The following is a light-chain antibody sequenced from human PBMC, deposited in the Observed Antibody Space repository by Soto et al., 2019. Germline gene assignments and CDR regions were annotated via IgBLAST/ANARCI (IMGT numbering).Light chain of an antibody. CDR3: SSYTSSRTRV. Sequence: QSALTQPASVSGPPGQSITISCTGTSSDVGGYKYVSWYQQHPGKAPKLMIYDIRNRPSGVSNRLSGSKSGITASLTISRLQTEDEADYYCSSYTSSRTRVFGTGTKLPFL. CDR1: SSDVGGYKY. V-gene: IGLV2-14*03. J-gene: IGLJ1*01. CDR2: DIR.